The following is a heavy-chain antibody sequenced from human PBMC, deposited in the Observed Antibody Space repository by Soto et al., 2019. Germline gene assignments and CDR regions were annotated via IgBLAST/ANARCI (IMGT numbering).Heavy chain of an antibody. CDR1: GFIFSNYV. V-gene: IGHV3-23*04. J-gene: IGHJ4*02. CDR3: AKRPRALLTFDY. D-gene: IGHD1-26*01. Sequence: EVQLVDSGGGLVQPGGSLRLSCAASGFIFSNYVMSWVRQAPGKGLEWVSSISDSGGTSYYADSVEGRFTISRDNSKNTLYLQMNSLRAEDTAIYYCAKRPRALLTFDYWGQGTLVTVSS. CDR2: ISDSGGTS.